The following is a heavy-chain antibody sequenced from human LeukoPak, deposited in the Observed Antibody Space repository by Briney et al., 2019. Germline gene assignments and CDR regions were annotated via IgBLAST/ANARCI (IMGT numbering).Heavy chain of an antibody. CDR2: MNPNSGNT. CDR1: GYTFTSYD. D-gene: IGHD2-15*01. CDR3: ARVIVVVVAAHPFDGMDV. J-gene: IGHJ6*02. V-gene: IGHV1-8*01. Sequence: GASVKVPCKASGYTFTSYDINWVRQATGQGLEWMGWMNPNSGNTGYAQKFQGRVTMTRNTSISTAYMELSSLRSEDTAVYYCARVIVVVVAAHPFDGMDVWGQGTTVTVSS.